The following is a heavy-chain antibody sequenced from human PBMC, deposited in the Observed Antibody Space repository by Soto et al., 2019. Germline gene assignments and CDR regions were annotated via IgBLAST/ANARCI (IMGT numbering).Heavy chain of an antibody. V-gene: IGHV4-30-2*01. CDR1: GGSISSGGYS. Sequence: PSETLSLTCAVSGGSISSGGYSWSWIRQPPGKGLEWIGFIYHSGNSFYNPSLKTRVTISVDRSRNQFSLKLTSVTAADTAVYYCARVPPPGHGSGYYWKDAFDIWGQGTMVTV. CDR2: IYHSGNS. D-gene: IGHD3-22*01. J-gene: IGHJ3*02. CDR3: ARVPPPGHGSGYYWKDAFDI.